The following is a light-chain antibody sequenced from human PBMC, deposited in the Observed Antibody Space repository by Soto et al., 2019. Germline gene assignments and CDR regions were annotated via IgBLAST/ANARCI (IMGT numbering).Light chain of an antibody. V-gene: IGKV1-39*01. CDR3: QQSYRSPPT. Sequence: IQLTQSPSSLSASVGDRVTLTCQASQDISNYLNWYQQKPGKVPKLLIYAASSLQSGVPSRFSGSGSGTDFTLTISSLQPEDFATYYCQQSYRSPPTFGQGTKVDIK. CDR1: QDISNY. J-gene: IGKJ1*01. CDR2: AAS.